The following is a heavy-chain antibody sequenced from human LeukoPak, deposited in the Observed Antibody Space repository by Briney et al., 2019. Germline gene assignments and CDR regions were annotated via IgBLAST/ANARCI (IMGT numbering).Heavy chain of an antibody. D-gene: IGHD2-2*01. Sequence: APVKVSCKASGYTFTGYYMHWVRQAPGQGLEWMGWINPNSGGTNYAQKFQGWVTMTRDTSISTAYMELSRLRFDDTAVYYCARGQLLSGKLRWFDPWGQGTLVTVSS. CDR3: ARGQLLSGKLRWFDP. V-gene: IGHV1-2*04. J-gene: IGHJ5*02. CDR1: GYTFTGYY. CDR2: INPNSGGT.